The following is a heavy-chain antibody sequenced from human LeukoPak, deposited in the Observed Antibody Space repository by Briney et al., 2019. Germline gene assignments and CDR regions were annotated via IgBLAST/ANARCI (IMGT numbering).Heavy chain of an antibody. J-gene: IGHJ5*02. D-gene: IGHD5-18*01. CDR1: GYTFTSYD. V-gene: IGHV1-8*01. CDR2: MNPINGNT. CDR3: ARAPREWGYNH. Sequence: EASVKVSFKASGYTFTSYDINWVRQATGQGLEWMGWMNPINGNTGYAQKFQGRVTMTRDTSIRTAYMELSSLRSDDTAVYYCARAPREWGYNHWGQGTLVTVSS.